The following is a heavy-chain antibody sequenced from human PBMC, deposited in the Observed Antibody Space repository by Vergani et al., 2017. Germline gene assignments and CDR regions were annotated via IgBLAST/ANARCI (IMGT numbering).Heavy chain of an antibody. CDR3: AKDSSSTYSSGRWGDFDY. D-gene: IGHD6-19*01. CDR1: GFTFSDYA. V-gene: IGHV3-23*01. J-gene: IGHJ4*02. CDR2: ISGSGGTT. Sequence: EVQLLESGGGLVQPGGSLRLSCAASGFTFSDYAMSWVRQAPGKGLEWVSIISGSGGTTYSTDSVKGRFTISRDNSKNTLYLQMNSLRAEDTAVYYCAKDSSSTYSSGRWGDFDYWGQGTLVTVSS.